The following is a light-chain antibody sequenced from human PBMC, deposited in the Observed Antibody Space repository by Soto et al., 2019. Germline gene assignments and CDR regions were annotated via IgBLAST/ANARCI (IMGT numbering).Light chain of an antibody. CDR3: QVRTDWPPFKYT. Sequence: EIVLTQSPASLSLSPGERATLSCRASQSVDSFLAWYQQKPGRTPRLLIYATSNRATGIPARFSGSGSGTDFTLTISRLEPEDFAVYSCQVRTDWPPFKYTFGQGTKLEVK. J-gene: IGKJ2*01. V-gene: IGKV3-11*01. CDR2: ATS. CDR1: QSVDSF.